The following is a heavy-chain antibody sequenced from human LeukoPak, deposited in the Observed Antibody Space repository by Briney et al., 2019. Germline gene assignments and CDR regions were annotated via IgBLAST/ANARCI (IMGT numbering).Heavy chain of an antibody. CDR3: ATPPHDYGDYYFDF. CDR2: ISSSSNYI. D-gene: IGHD4-17*01. V-gene: IGHV3-21*01. CDR1: GFTFSSYS. Sequence: GGSLRLSCAASGFTFSSYSMNWVRQAPGKGLEWVSSISSSSNYIYYADSVKGRFTISRDNAKNTLYLQMNSLRTEDTAVYYCATPPHDYGDYYFDFWGQGTLVTVSS. J-gene: IGHJ4*02.